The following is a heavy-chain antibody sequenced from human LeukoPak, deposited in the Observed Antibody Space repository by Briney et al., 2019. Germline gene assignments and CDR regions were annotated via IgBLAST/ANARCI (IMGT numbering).Heavy chain of an antibody. CDR2: IYTSGST. D-gene: IGHD3-3*02. CDR1: GGSLSSGSYY. CDR3: ARLRRSRLAEFDY. J-gene: IGHJ4*02. Sequence: SETLSLTCTVSGGSLSSGSYYWTWIRQPAGKGLEWIGRIYTSGSTNYNPSLKSRVTISADTSKNQFSLKLSSLTAADTAVYYCARLRRSRLAEFDYWGQGTLVTVSS. V-gene: IGHV4-61*02.